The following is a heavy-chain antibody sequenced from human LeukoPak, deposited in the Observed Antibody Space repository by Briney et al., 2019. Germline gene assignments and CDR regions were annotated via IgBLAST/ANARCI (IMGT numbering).Heavy chain of an antibody. V-gene: IGHV4-59*01. CDR1: GGSISSYY. J-gene: IGHJ4*02. D-gene: IGHD2-15*01. Sequence: SETLSLTCTVSGGSISSYYWSWIRQPPGKGLEWIGYIYYSGSTNYNPSLKSRVTISVDTSKNQFSLKLSSVTAADTAVYYCARGYCSGGSCYSRVFDYWGQGTQVTVSS. CDR3: ARGYCSGGSCYSRVFDY. CDR2: IYYSGST.